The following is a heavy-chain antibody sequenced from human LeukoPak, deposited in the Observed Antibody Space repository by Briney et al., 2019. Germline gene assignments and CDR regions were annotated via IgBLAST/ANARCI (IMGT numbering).Heavy chain of an antibody. CDR2: ISTSSSYI. V-gene: IGHV3-21*01. D-gene: IGHD1-26*01. Sequence: GGSLRLSCAASGFTFSRNSMNWVRQVPGKGLEWVSSISTSSSYIYYADSVKGRFTISRHNAKNSLYLQMNSLRAEDTAVYYCARGRQNSGSYSDAFDIWGQGTMVTVSS. CDR1: GFTFSRNS. CDR3: ARGRQNSGSYSDAFDI. J-gene: IGHJ3*02.